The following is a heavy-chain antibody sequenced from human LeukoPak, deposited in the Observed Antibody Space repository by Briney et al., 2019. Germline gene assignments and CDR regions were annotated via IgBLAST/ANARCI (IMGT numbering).Heavy chain of an antibody. J-gene: IGHJ4*02. Sequence: GGSLRLSCAASGFTFSSYGMHWVRQAPGEGLEWVAFIRYDGSNKYYADSVKGRFTISRDNSKNTLYLQMNSLRAEDTAVYYCAKDLRIQLWGGYWGQGTLVTVSS. CDR1: GFTFSSYG. V-gene: IGHV3-30*02. CDR3: AKDLRIQLWGGY. D-gene: IGHD5-18*01. CDR2: IRYDGSNK.